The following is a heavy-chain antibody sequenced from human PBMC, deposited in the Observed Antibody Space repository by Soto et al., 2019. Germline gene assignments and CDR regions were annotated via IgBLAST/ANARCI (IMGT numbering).Heavy chain of an antibody. CDR1: GFAFSRDG. D-gene: IGHD3-9*01. Sequence: QVQLVESGGGVVQPGRSLRLSCAASGFAFSRDGMHWVRQAPGKGLEWVAVISFDGSQKYYADSVRGRFTISRDNSKNTVDLQMNSLRPVDMGLYYCAKPKGADIPFASWGRGTLVTVSS. CDR3: AKPKGADIPFAS. CDR2: ISFDGSQK. J-gene: IGHJ4*02. V-gene: IGHV3-30*18.